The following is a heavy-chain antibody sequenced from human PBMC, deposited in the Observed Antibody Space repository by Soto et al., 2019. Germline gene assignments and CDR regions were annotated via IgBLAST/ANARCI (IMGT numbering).Heavy chain of an antibody. D-gene: IGHD1-26*01. CDR2: ISYDGTNQ. V-gene: IGHV3-30*14. J-gene: IGHJ3*01. CDR3: ARGAIVGVNDVFDV. Sequence: PGGSLRLSCAAPGFPFSPYTMHWVRQAPGQGLEWVAVISYDGTNQYYADSVKGRFIISRDNSNNTLSLQMHSLKSEDTAVYFCARGAIVGVNDVFDVWGQGTMVTVSS. CDR1: GFPFSPYT.